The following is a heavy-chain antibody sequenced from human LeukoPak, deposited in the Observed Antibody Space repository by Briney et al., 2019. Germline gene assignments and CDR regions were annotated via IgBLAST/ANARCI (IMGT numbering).Heavy chain of an antibody. CDR2: IGYDGSNK. CDR3: TKEYYYYMDV. CDR1: GFTFSSYG. J-gene: IGHJ6*03. V-gene: IGHV3-30*02. Sequence: GGSLRLSCAASGFTFSSYGMHWVRQAPGKGLEWVAFIGYDGSNKYTADSARGRFTLSRDNSKDTLYLQMNSLRAEDTAVYYCTKEYYYYMDVWGKGTTVTVSS.